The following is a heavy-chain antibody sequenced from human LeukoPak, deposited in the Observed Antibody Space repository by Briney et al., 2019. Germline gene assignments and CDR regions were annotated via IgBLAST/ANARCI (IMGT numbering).Heavy chain of an antibody. CDR2: IYHSGST. D-gene: IGHD3-22*01. J-gene: IGHJ3*02. CDR1: GGSISSSNW. Sequence: SGTLSLTCAVSGGSISSSNWWSWVRQPPGKGLEWIGEIYHSGSTNYNPSLKSRVTISVDTSKNQFSLKLSSVTAADTAVYYCARDRPEVIGAFDIWGQGTMVTVSS. V-gene: IGHV4-4*02. CDR3: ARDRPEVIGAFDI.